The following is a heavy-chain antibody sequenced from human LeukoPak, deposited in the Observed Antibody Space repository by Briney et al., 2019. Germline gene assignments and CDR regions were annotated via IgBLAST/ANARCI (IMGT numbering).Heavy chain of an antibody. Sequence: GGSLRLSCAASGFTFSTYEMNWVRQAPGKGLEWISYISSNGKTINYSDSVKGRFTISRDNAKNSLYLQMNSLRAEDTAVYYCAVLWSFDYWGQGTLVSVSS. J-gene: IGHJ4*02. D-gene: IGHD2-21*01. CDR2: ISSNGKTI. CDR1: GFTFSTYE. V-gene: IGHV3-48*03. CDR3: AVLWSFDY.